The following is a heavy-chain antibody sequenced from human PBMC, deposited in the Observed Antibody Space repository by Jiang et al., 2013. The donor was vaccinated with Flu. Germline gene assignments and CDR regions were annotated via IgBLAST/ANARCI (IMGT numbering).Heavy chain of an antibody. CDR3: AXRGYYGLEMDV. V-gene: IGHV4-59*08. CDR1: GGSINSYY. Sequence: PGLVKPSETLSLTCTIFGGSINSYYWSWIRQPPGRDWSGLGISITWEHQLQPSLKSRVTISVDMAKNQFSLKLSSVTAADTAVYYCAXRGYYGLEMDVWGKGTTVTVSS. CDR2: SITWEH. D-gene: IGHD3-3*01. J-gene: IGHJ6*04.